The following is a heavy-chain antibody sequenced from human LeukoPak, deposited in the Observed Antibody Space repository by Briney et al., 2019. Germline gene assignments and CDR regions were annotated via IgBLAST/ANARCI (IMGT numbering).Heavy chain of an antibody. V-gene: IGHV1-69*05. D-gene: IGHD3-22*01. CDR3: ARRLLDYYDSSGYSRRAAFDI. CDR1: GGTFSSYA. Sequence: RASVKVSCKASGGTFSSYAISWVRQAPGQGLEWMGGIIPIFGTANYAQKFQGRVTITTDESTSTAYMELSSLRSEDTAVYYCARRLLDYYDSSGYSRRAAFDIWGQGTMVTVSS. J-gene: IGHJ3*02. CDR2: IIPIFGTA.